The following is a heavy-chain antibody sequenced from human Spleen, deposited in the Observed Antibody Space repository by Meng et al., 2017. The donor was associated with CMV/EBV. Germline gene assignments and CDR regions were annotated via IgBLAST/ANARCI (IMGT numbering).Heavy chain of an antibody. V-gene: IGHV1-18*04. CDR2: ISAYNGNT. CDR3: ARVGITGTHYYYYGMDV. D-gene: IGHD1-20*01. CDR1: GYTFTGYY. J-gene: IGHJ6*02. Sequence: ASVKVSCKASGYTFTGYYMHWVRQAPGQGLEWMGWISAYNGNTNYAQKFQGRVTMTTDTSTSTAYMELRSLRSDDTAVYYCARVGITGTHYYYYGMDVWGQGTTVTVSS.